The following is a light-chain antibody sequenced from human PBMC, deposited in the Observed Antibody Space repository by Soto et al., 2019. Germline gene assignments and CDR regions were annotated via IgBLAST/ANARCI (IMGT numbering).Light chain of an antibody. Sequence: AIRMTPSPSSLSASTGDRVTITCRASQGISSYLAWYQQKPGKAPKLLIYAASTLQSGVPSRFSGSGSGTDFTLTISSLQPEDFATYYCQQSYSTTFGQGTKVDI. CDR1: QGISSY. CDR3: QQSYSTT. CDR2: AAS. V-gene: IGKV1-8*01. J-gene: IGKJ1*01.